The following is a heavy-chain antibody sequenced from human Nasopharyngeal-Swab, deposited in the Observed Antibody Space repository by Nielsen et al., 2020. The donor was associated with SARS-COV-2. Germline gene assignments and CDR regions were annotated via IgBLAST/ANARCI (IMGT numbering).Heavy chain of an antibody. Sequence: SETLSLTCTVSGGSISSGSYYWSWLRQPAGKGLEWIGRIYTSGSTNYNPSLKSRVTISVDTSKNQFSLKLSSVTAADTAVYYCAREMATANNYWGQGTLVPSPQ. CDR2: IYTSGST. D-gene: IGHD2-8*01. CDR3: AREMATANNY. J-gene: IGHJ4*02. V-gene: IGHV4-61*02. CDR1: GGSISSGSYY.